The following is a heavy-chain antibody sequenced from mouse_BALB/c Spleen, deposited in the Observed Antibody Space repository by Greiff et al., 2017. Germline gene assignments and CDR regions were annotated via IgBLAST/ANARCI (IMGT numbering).Heavy chain of an antibody. D-gene: IGHD2-1*01. V-gene: IGHV1-37*01. CDR3: ASRSYYGNPHYAMDY. J-gene: IGHJ4*01. CDR2: INPYNGDT. Sequence: VQLKESGPELVKPGASVKISCKASGYSFTGYFMNWVKQSHGKSLEWIGRINPYNGDTFYNQKFKGKATLTVDKSSSTAHMELLSLTSEDSAVYYCASRSYYGNPHYAMDYWGQGTSVTVSS. CDR1: GYSFTGYF.